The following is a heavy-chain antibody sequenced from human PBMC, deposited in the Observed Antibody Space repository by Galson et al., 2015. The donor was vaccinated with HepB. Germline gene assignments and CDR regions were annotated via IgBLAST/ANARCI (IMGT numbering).Heavy chain of an antibody. D-gene: IGHD2-8*01. CDR2: INAGNGNT. V-gene: IGHV1-3*01. Sequence: SVKVSCKASGYTFTSYAMHWVRQAPGQRLEWMGWINAGNGNTKYSQKFQGRVTITRDTSASTAYMELSSLRSEDTAAYYCARVRSLSRLMFDYWGQGTLVTVSS. CDR3: ARVRSLSRLMFDY. CDR1: GYTFTSYA. J-gene: IGHJ4*02.